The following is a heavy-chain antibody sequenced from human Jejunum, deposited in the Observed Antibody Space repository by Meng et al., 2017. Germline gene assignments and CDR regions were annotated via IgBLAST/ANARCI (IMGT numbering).Heavy chain of an antibody. J-gene: IGHJ5*01. D-gene: IGHD1-26*01. Sequence: LGEVGGNLVKPGGSLRLSGVASGFRFSDDHMAWIRQAPGKGLEWISYISVGGSIIYYADSVKGRFTISRDDAKNSVYLQMNSLRAEDTAVYYCARDGRHRRFDSWGQGTLVTVSS. V-gene: IGHV3-11*01. CDR3: ARDGRHRRFDS. CDR2: ISVGGSII. CDR1: GFRFSDDH.